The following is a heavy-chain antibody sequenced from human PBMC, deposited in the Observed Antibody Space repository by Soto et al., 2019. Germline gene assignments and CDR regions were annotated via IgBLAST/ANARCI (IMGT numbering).Heavy chain of an antibody. CDR2: IWYDGSNK. V-gene: IGHV3-33*01. CDR1: GFTFSSYG. D-gene: IGHD6-13*01. CDR3: ARDIIAAATDNWFDP. Sequence: LGLSCAASGFTFSSYGMHWVRQAPGKGLEWVAVIWYDGSNKYYADSVKGRFTISRDNSKNTLYLQMNSLRAEDTAVYYCARDIIAAATDNWFDPWGQGTLVTVSS. J-gene: IGHJ5*02.